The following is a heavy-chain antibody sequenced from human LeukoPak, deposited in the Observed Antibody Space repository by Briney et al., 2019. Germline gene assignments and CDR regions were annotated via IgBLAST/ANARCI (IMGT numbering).Heavy chain of an antibody. CDR3: ARAFNSGSYYDPVSSLGAFDI. Sequence: GASVKVSCKASGYTFTSYYMHGVRQAPGQGREWIGIINPSGGSTSYAQKFQGRVTMTRDMSTSTVYMELSSLRSEDTAVYYCARAFNSGSYYDPVSSLGAFDIWGQGTMVTVSS. CDR2: INPSGGST. CDR1: GYTFTSYY. D-gene: IGHD1-26*01. J-gene: IGHJ3*02. V-gene: IGHV1-46*01.